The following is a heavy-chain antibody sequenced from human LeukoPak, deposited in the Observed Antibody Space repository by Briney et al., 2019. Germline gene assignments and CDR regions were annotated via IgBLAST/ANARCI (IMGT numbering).Heavy chain of an antibody. D-gene: IGHD2-15*01. J-gene: IGHJ4*02. CDR2: ISAHNGNI. CDR3: ARDLFVVAFDY. CDR1: GYTFTNYG. V-gene: IGHV1-18*01. Sequence: GASVKVSCKASGYTFTNYGISWVRQAPGQGLEWMGWISAHNGNIKYAQNLQGRVTMTTDTSTSTAYMGLRSLRSDDTAVYYCARDLFVVAFDYWGQGTLVTVSS.